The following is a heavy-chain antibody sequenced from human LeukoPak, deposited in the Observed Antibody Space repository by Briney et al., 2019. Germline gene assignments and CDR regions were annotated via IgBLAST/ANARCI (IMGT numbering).Heavy chain of an antibody. D-gene: IGHD6-13*01. Sequence: ASVKVSCKASGYTFTGYDINWVRQATGQGLEWMGWMNPNSGNTGYAQKFQGRVTITRNTSISTAYMELSSLRSEDTAVYYCARGIAAAGSYYFDYWGQGTLVTVSS. CDR3: ARGIAAAGSYYFDY. CDR2: MNPNSGNT. V-gene: IGHV1-8*03. CDR1: GYTFTGYD. J-gene: IGHJ4*02.